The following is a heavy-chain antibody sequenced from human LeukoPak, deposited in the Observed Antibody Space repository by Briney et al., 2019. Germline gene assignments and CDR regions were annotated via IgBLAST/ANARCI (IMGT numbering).Heavy chain of an antibody. CDR2: INSDGSST. D-gene: IGHD3-10*01. Sequence: GGSLRPSCAASGFTFSSYWMHWVRQAPGKGLVWVSRINSDGSSTSYADSVKGRFTISRDNAKNSLDLQMNSLRVEDTGIYYCVKVAKYYYGSETYYFFEHWGQGTPVTASS. CDR3: VKVAKYYYGSETYYFFEH. CDR1: GFTFSSYW. J-gene: IGHJ4*02. V-gene: IGHV3-74*01.